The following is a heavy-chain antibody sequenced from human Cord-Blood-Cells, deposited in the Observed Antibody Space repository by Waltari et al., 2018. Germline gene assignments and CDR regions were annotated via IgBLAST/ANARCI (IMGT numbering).Heavy chain of an antibody. CDR2: IYPGDSDT. V-gene: IGHV5-51*01. CDR1: GYSFTSYW. Sequence: EVQLVQSGAEVKKPGESLKISCKGSGYSFTSYWIGWVRQMPGKGLAWMGIIYPGDSDTRYSPSFQGQVTISADKSISTAYLQWSSLKASDTAMYYCARRIGYCSSTSCYKGWYFDLWGRGTLVTVSS. CDR3: ARRIGYCSSTSCYKGWYFDL. J-gene: IGHJ2*01. D-gene: IGHD2-2*02.